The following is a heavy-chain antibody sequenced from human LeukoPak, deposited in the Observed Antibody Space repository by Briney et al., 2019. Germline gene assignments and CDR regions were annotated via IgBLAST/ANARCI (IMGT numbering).Heavy chain of an antibody. CDR1: GFTFSNYG. Sequence: GGSLRLSCAASGFTFSNYGIHWVRQAPGKGLEWVSYITSSSSTIYYADSVKGRFTISRDNAKNSLYLQMNSLRAEDTALYYCAREPRGYAFDIWGQGTMVTVSS. V-gene: IGHV3-48*01. CDR2: ITSSSSTI. J-gene: IGHJ3*02. CDR3: AREPRGYAFDI.